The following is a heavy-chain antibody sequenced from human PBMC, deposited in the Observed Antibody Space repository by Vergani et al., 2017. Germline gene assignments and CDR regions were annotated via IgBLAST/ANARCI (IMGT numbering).Heavy chain of an antibody. CDR1: GGTFSSYA. J-gene: IGHJ5*02. Sequence: QVQLVQSGAEVKKPGSSVKVSCKASGGTFSSYAISWVRQAPGQGLEWMGGIIPIFGTANYAQTFQGRVTITADESTSTAYMELSSRRSEDTAVYDGAKDYQDSRTADESPSWFDPWGQGTLVTVSS. V-gene: IGHV1-69*01. CDR3: AKDYQDSRTADESPSWFDP. CDR2: IIPIFGTA. D-gene: IGHD6-13*01.